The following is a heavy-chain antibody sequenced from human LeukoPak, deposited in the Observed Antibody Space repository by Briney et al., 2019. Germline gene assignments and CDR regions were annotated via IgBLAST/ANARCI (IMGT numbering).Heavy chain of an antibody. D-gene: IGHD5-12*01. CDR3: ARSQWLRFDAFDI. V-gene: IGHV3-7*04. Sequence: GGSLRLSCAASGFSFSNYWMGWVRRAPGKGLEWVANIKQDGSEKYYVDSVKGRFTISRDNAKNSLYLQMNSLRAEDTAVYYCARSQWLRFDAFDIWGQGTMVTVSS. CDR2: IKQDGSEK. CDR1: GFSFSNYW. J-gene: IGHJ3*02.